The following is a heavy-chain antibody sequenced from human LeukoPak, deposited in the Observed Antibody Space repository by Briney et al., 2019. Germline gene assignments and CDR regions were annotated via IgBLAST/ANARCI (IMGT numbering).Heavy chain of an antibody. V-gene: IGHV1-24*01. D-gene: IGHD1-14*01. CDR1: GYTLTELS. CDR2: FDPEDGET. J-gene: IGHJ5*02. CDR3: ATGVLPLLRGFDP. Sequence: ASVKVSCKVSGYTLTELSMHWVRQAPGKGLEWVGGFDPEDGETIYAQKFQRRVTITEDTSTDTAYMELSSLRSEDTAVYYCATGVLPLLRGFDPWGQGTLVTVSS.